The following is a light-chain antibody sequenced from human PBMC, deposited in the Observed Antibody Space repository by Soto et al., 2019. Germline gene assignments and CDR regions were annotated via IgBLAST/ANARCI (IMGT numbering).Light chain of an antibody. CDR1: QSVTSTY. CDR2: GAS. CDR3: RQYGSSLWT. J-gene: IGKJ1*01. V-gene: IGKV3-20*01. Sequence: EIVLTQSPGTLSLSPGERATLSCRASQSVTSTYLTWYQQKVGQAPRLLIYGASTRATGIPDRFSGSGSGTDFTLTISRLEPEDFAVYYCRQYGSSLWTFGQGTKVDI.